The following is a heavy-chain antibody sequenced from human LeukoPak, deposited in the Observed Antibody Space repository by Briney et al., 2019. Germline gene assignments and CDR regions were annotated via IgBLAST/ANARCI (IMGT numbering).Heavy chain of an antibody. J-gene: IGHJ6*03. CDR1: GYTFTGYY. CDR2: IDPNSGGT. D-gene: IGHD4-17*01. CDR3: ASRNLRDYLEEGYYYYYYMDV. Sequence: GASVKVSCKASGYTFTGYYMHWVRQAPGQGLEWMGWIDPNSGGTNYAQKFQGRVTMTRDTSISTAYMELSRLRSDDTAVYYCASRNLRDYLEEGYYYYYYMDVWGKGTTVTVSS. V-gene: IGHV1-2*02.